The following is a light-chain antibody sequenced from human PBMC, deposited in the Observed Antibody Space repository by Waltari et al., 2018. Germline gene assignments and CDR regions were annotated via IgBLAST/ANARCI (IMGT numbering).Light chain of an antibody. V-gene: IGKV3-20*01. J-gene: IGKJ1*01. CDR3: QHYVSLPAT. Sequence: EIVLTQSPGTMFLSPGEGATLSCRASQSVRRTLARYQQKPGQAPRLLIYGASRRAPGIPDGCSGSGSGTDFSLTISGLEPDDSAVYFCQHYVSLPATFGQGTKVEIK. CDR1: QSVRRT. CDR2: GAS.